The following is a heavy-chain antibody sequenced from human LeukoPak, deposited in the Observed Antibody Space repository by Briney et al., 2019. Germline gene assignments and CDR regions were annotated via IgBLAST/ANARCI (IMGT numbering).Heavy chain of an antibody. CDR1: GGSFSGYY. J-gene: IGHJ5*02. V-gene: IGHV4-34*01. D-gene: IGHD1-26*01. Sequence: SETLSLTCAVYGGSFSGYYWSWIRQPPGKGLEWIGEINHSGSTNYNPSLKSRVTISVDTSKDQFSLKLSSVTAADTAVYYCARAGLAYSGSYNYNWFDPWGQGTLVTVSS. CDR3: ARAGLAYSGSYNYNWFDP. CDR2: INHSGST.